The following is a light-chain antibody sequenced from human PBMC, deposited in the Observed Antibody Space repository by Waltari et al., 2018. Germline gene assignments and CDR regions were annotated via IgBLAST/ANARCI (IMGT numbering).Light chain of an antibody. V-gene: IGLV2-23*02. Sequence: QSALTQPASVSGSLGQSITISCSGTSSAVGNYNLVSWYRQFPVEAPKLIIYEVTQRPSEISDRFSGSKFGNRASLTISGLQAEDEADYYCSSYAGNSAIVFGGGTKVTVV. J-gene: IGLJ3*02. CDR3: SSYAGNSAIV. CDR1: SSAVGNYNL. CDR2: EVT.